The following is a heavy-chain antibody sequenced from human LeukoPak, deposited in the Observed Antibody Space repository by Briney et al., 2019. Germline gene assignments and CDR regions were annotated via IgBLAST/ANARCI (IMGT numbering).Heavy chain of an antibody. CDR1: GFTFSNYA. CDR2: ISGSGGST. J-gene: IGHJ4*02. Sequence: GGSLRLSCAAAGFTFSNYAMSWVRQAPGKGLEWVSTISGSGGSTYYADSVKGRFTISRDNSKNTLFLQMNSLRAEDTAIYYCAKDMGYCSSATCYGLDYWGQGTLVTVSS. CDR3: AKDMGYCSSATCYGLDY. V-gene: IGHV3-23*01. D-gene: IGHD2-2*01.